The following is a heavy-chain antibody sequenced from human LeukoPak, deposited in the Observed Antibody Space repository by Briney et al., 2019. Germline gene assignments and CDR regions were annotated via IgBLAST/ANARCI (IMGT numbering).Heavy chain of an antibody. D-gene: IGHD4-23*01. V-gene: IGHV4-34*01. CDR2: INRSGST. CDR1: GDSISSYY. J-gene: IGHJ6*02. Sequence: PSETLSLTCTVSGDSISSYYWSWIRQSPGKGLEWIGEINRSGSTNYNPSLKSRVTISVDTSKNQFSLKLRSVTAADTAMYYCARGEYGGFSGYYYYGMDVWGQGTTVTVSS. CDR3: ARGEYGGFSGYYYYGMDV.